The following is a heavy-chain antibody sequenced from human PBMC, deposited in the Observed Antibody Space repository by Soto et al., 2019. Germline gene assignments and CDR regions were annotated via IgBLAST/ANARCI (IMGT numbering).Heavy chain of an antibody. CDR2: MSTSGVST. V-gene: IGHV3-23*01. D-gene: IGHD3-22*01. Sequence: GGSLRLSCAASGFTFSSFAMSWVRLAPGKGLEWVSGMSTSGVSTYYADSVKGRFTISRDNSKNTLSLQMNSLRVEDTAVYYCAKGHTSWGYRDYHYGMDVWGQGTTVTVSS. CDR3: AKGHTSWGYRDYHYGMDV. CDR1: GFTFSSFA. J-gene: IGHJ6*02.